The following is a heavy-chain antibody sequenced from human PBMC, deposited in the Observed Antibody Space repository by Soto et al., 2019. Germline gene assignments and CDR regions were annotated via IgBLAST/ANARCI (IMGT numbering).Heavy chain of an antibody. Sequence: EVQLVESGGGLVQPGGSLRLSCAASGFTFSSYWMSWVRQAPGKGLEWVANIKQDGSEKYYVDSVKGRFTISRDNAKNSLYLQRNSLRAEDTAVYYCARVPEAFPQQSPRRGIAAAGIHYYYYYGMDVWGQGTTVTVSS. V-gene: IGHV3-7*05. D-gene: IGHD6-13*01. J-gene: IGHJ6*02. CDR1: GFTFSSYW. CDR2: IKQDGSEK. CDR3: ARVPEAFPQQSPRRGIAAAGIHYYYYYGMDV.